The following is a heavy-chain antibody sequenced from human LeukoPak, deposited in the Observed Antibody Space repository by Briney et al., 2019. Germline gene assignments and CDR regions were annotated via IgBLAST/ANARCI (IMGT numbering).Heavy chain of an antibody. V-gene: IGHV3-21*01. CDR3: ARGHYDVLAASYKWTPDY. CDR2: ITIGGDYI. CDR1: GFTFNTFN. J-gene: IGHJ4*02. D-gene: IGHD3-9*01. Sequence: GSLRLSCAASGFTFNTFNMNWVRQAPRKGLEWVSSITIGGDYIYYADSVKGRFTTSRDNAKNSLSQQLNSVRVEDTAVYYCARGHYDVLAASYKWTPDYWGQGTLVTVSS.